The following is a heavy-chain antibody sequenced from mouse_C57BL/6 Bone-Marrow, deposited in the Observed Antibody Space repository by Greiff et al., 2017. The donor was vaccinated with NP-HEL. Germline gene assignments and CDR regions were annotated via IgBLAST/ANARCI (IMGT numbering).Heavy chain of an antibody. CDR2: IDPENGDT. D-gene: IGHD1-1*01. CDR3: TTPLITTVVAPYWYFDV. Sequence: EVQLQQSGAELVRPGASVKLSCTASGFNIKDDYMHWVKQRPEQGLEWIGWIDPENGDTEYASKFQGKATIIADTSSNTAYLQLSSLTSEDTAVYYCTTPLITTVVAPYWYFDVWGTGTTVTVSS. CDR1: GFNIKDDY. V-gene: IGHV14-4*01. J-gene: IGHJ1*03.